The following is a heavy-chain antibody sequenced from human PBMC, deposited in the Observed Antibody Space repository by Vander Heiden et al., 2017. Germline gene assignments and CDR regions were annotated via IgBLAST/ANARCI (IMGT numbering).Heavy chain of an antibody. CDR2: ISGSGGST. D-gene: IGHD6-19*01. Sequence: EVQLLESGGGLVQPGGSLRLSCAASGFTFSSYAMSWVRQAPGKGLEWVSAISGSGGSTYYADSVKGRFTISRDNSKNTLYLQMNSLRAEDTAVYYCAKDLFMGDPISSGWCLYFQHWGQGTLVTVSS. CDR3: AKDLFMGDPISSGWCLYFQH. V-gene: IGHV3-23*01. CDR1: GFTFSSYA. J-gene: IGHJ1*01.